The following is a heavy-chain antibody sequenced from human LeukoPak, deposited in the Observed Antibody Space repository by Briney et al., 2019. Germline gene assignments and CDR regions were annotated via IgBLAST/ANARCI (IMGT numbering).Heavy chain of an antibody. D-gene: IGHD6-19*01. CDR3: AREKDGSGLD. V-gene: IGHV3-64*01. Sequence: PGGSLRLSCAASGFTFSSYAMHWVRQAPGKGLEYVSAISSNGGSTYYANSVKGRFTISRDNSKNTLYLQMGSLRAEDMAVYYCAREKDGSGLDWGQGTLVTVSS. CDR2: ISSNGGST. CDR1: GFTFSSYA. J-gene: IGHJ4*02.